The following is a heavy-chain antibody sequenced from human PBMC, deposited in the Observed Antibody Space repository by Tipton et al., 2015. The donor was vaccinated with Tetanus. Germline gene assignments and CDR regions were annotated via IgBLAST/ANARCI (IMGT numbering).Heavy chain of an antibody. CDR3: ARSRGGTRVYYAIAF. V-gene: IGHV1-69*01. CDR2: FSPIFRRP. D-gene: IGHD3-22*01. CDR1: GGTFSNYV. Sequence: QSGAEVKKPGSSVKVSCKSSGGTFSNYVFNWVRLAPGQGLEWMGGFSPIFRRPNYAQKFQARVTIRADESTSTAYMELRSLTSADTAVYYCARSRGGTRVYYAIAFWGQGTLVTVSS. J-gene: IGHJ4*02.